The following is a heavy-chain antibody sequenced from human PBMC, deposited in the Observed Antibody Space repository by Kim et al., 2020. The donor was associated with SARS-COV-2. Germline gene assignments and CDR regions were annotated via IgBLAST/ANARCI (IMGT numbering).Heavy chain of an antibody. J-gene: IGHJ4*02. D-gene: IGHD3-22*01. CDR1: GGSISNYY. V-gene: IGHV4-59*01. CDR2: IYYSGST. CDR3: AKGLGGYYYTFNY. Sequence: SETLSLTCTVSGGSISNYYWTWIRQPPGKGLEWIGYIYYSGSTNYNPSLKSRVTISVDTSKNQFSLKLSSVTAADTAVYYCAKGLGGYYYTFNYWGPGTLVTVSS.